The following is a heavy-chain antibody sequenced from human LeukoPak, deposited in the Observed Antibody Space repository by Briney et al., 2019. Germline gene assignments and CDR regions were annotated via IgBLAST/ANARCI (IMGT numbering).Heavy chain of an antibody. CDR2: IIPIFGTA. J-gene: IGHJ6*02. CDR3: ARGTLAPYGTLAYYYYYGMDV. D-gene: IGHD1-14*01. V-gene: IGHV1-69*13. Sequence: SVKVSCKASGGTFSSYAISWVRQAPGQGLEWMGGIIPIFGTANYAQKFQGRVTITADESTSTAYKELSSLRSEDTAVYYCARGTLAPYGTLAYYYYYGMDVWGQGTTVTVSS. CDR1: GGTFSSYA.